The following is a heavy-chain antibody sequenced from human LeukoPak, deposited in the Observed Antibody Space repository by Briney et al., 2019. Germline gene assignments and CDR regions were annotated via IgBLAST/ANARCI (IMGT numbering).Heavy chain of an antibody. Sequence: GGSLRLSCAASGFTFSSYAIHWVRQAPGKGLEWVAVISYDGSNKYYADSVKGRFTISRDNSKNTLYLQMNSLRAEDTAVYYCARDSGDYVWGSYRTPIDYWGQGTLVTVSS. CDR2: ISYDGSNK. CDR3: ARDSGDYVWGSYRTPIDY. V-gene: IGHV3-30-3*01. CDR1: GFTFSSYA. D-gene: IGHD3-16*02. J-gene: IGHJ4*02.